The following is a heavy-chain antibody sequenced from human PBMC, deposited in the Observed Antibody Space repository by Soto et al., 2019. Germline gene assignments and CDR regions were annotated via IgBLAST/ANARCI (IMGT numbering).Heavy chain of an antibody. D-gene: IGHD2-21*02. J-gene: IGHJ4*02. CDR2: VTANSGVI. CDR3: ARYCAGDCYRGFDT. CDR1: GFTFNNDV. V-gene: IGHV3-23*01. Sequence: EVQLLESGGGLVQPGGSLRLSCAASGFTFNNDVMTWVRQTPGKGLDWVSLVTANSGVIYYADSVKGRFTVSRDNSKNTLYLQMNSLRAEDTPLYYCARYCAGDCYRGFDTWGQGPLVTVSS.